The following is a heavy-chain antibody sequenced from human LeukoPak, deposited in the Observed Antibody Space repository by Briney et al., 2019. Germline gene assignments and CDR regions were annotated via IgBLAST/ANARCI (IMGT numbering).Heavy chain of an antibody. CDR2: INSNSGGT. V-gene: IGHV1-2*02. CDR1: GYTFTGYY. CDR3: ARSDYSNYVPFDY. Sequence: GASVKVSCRGSGYTFTGYYIHWVRKAPGQGLVGMEGINSNSGGTNYAQKFQGRVTMTRDTSINTAYMYLSSLRSDDTAVYYCARSDYSNYVPFDYWGQGTLVTVSS. J-gene: IGHJ4*02. D-gene: IGHD4-11*01.